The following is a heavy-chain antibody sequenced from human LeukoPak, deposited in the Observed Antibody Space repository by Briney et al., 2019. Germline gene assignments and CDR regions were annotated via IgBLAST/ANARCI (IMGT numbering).Heavy chain of an antibody. CDR3: AREYLGSSSWFQN. Sequence: SETLSLTCTVSGGSISSYYWSWIRQPPGKGLEWIGYIYYSGSTNYNPSLRSRVTISVDTSKNQFSLKLSSVTAADTAVYYCAREYLGSSSWFQNWGQGTLVTVSS. CDR1: GGSISSYY. V-gene: IGHV4-59*01. J-gene: IGHJ1*01. CDR2: IYYSGST. D-gene: IGHD6-13*01.